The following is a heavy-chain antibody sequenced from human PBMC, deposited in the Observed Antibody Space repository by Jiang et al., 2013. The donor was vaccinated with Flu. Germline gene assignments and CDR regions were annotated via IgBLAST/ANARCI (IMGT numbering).Heavy chain of an antibody. Sequence: KASGQTLTSYAMHWVRQAPGQRLEWMGWINTGVGNTKYSQKFQGRVTITRDTSASTIYMELSSLRSEDTAVYYCARERIPTVIRFSPSYYYGMDVWGQGTTVTVSS. D-gene: IGHD4-17*01. CDR1: GQTLTSYA. CDR2: INTGVGNT. V-gene: IGHV1-3*04. CDR3: ARERIPTVIRFSPSYYYGMDV. J-gene: IGHJ6*02.